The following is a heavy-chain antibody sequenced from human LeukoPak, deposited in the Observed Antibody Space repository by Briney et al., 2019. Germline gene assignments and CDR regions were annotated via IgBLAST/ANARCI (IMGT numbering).Heavy chain of an antibody. J-gene: IGHJ4*02. CDR1: GYSFTSYW. V-gene: IGHV5-51*01. CDR3: ARHGYSSSWYAIAIDY. D-gene: IGHD6-13*01. Sequence: GESLMISCKGSGYSFTSYWIGWVRQMPGKGLEWMGIIYPGDSDTRYSPSFQGQVTISADKSISTAYLQWSSLKASDTAMYYCARHGYSSSWYAIAIDYWGQGTLVTVSS. CDR2: IYPGDSDT.